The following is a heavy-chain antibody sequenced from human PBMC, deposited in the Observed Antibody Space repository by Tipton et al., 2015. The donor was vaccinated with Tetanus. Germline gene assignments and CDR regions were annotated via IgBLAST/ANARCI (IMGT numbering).Heavy chain of an antibody. CDR2: ISYSGST. CDR1: GGSVRSGSYY. D-gene: IGHD3-10*01. V-gene: IGHV4-61*01. Sequence: TLSLTCTVSGGSVRSGSYYWNWIRQPPGKGLEWIGYISYSGSTSSNYSLKSRITISRDTSRNQFSLKLTSVTAADTAVYYCTRANHEFPKKGPFDSWGQGTLVIVS. J-gene: IGHJ4*02. CDR3: TRANHEFPKKGPFDS.